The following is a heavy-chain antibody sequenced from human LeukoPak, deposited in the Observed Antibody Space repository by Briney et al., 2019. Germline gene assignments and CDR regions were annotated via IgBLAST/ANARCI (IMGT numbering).Heavy chain of an antibody. V-gene: IGHV3-53*01. D-gene: IGHD3-3*01. CDR2: IYSGGST. CDR3: ARDHPPEWPNYYYYGMDV. Sequence: PTGGSLRLSCAASGFTVSSNYMSWVRQAPGKGLEWVSVIYSGGSTYYADSVKGRFTISRDNSKNTLYLQMNSLRAEDTAVYYCARDHPPEWPNYYYYGMDVWGQGTTVTVSS. CDR1: GFTVSSNY. J-gene: IGHJ6*02.